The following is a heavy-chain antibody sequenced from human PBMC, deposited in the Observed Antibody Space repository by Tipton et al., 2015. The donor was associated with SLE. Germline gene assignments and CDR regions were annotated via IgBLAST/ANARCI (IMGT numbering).Heavy chain of an antibody. CDR1: GGSISSSSYN. D-gene: IGHD3-10*01. CDR2: FYYSGST. J-gene: IGHJ4*02. V-gene: IGHV4-39*07. CDR3: AAAVLNPYYFDY. Sequence: TLSLTCTVSGGSISSSSYNWGWIRQPPGKGLEWIGSFYYSGSTYYNPSLKSRVTIFGDTSKKQFSLRLSSVTAADTAMYYCAAAVLNPYYFDYWGQGILVSFSS.